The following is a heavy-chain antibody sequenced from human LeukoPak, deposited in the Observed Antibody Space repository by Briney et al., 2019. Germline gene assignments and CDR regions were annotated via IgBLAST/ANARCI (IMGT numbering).Heavy chain of an antibody. D-gene: IGHD2-21*01. V-gene: IGHV1-46*01. Sequence: ASVSASSKASGYTFTSYYMHWVRQAPGQGLEWMGIINPSGGSTTYAQMFQGRVTMTRDTSTRTVYMELSSLRSEDTAAYYCAREGEVIVTDNLFYWGQGTLVTVSS. CDR2: INPSGGST. J-gene: IGHJ4*02. CDR1: GYTFTSYY. CDR3: AREGEVIVTDNLFY.